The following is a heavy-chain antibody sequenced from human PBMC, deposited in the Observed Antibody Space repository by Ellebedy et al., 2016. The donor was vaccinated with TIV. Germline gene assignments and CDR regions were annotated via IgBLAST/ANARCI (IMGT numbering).Heavy chain of an antibody. J-gene: IGHJ6*02. CDR2: INSDGSTT. CDR1: GFTISYNW. V-gene: IGHV3-74*01. CDR3: AKDFEDGYYGIDV. D-gene: IGHD3-9*01. Sequence: GESLKISXAASGFTISYNWMHWVRQAPGKGLIWVSRINSDGSTTYYADSVKGRFTISRDNSNNMVFLQMNSLRDEDTAIYYCAKDFEDGYYGIDVWGHGTTVTVSS.